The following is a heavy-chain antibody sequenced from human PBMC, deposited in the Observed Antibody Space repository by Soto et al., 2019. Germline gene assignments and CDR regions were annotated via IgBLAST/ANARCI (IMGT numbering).Heavy chain of an antibody. J-gene: IGHJ4*02. Sequence: EVQLLESGGRLVQPGGSLRLSCAASGFTFSSYGMSWVRQAPGKGLEWVSAISHSGGQTYYADSVKGRFAISRDNSKCTLYLQMNSLIAEDPAVYYCATFIFCSSTSCYGREGGYWGQATLVTVSS. CDR3: ATFIFCSSTSCYGREGGY. D-gene: IGHD2-2*01. CDR2: ISHSGGQT. CDR1: GFTFSSYG. V-gene: IGHV3-23*01.